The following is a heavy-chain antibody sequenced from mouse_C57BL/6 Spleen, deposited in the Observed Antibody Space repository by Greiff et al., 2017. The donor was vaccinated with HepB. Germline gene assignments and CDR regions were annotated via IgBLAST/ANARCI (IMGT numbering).Heavy chain of an antibody. CDR2: ILPGSGST. J-gene: IGHJ1*03. Sequence: QVRLQQSGAELMKPGASVKPSCKATGYTFTGYWIEWVKQRPGHGLEWIGEILPGSGSTNYNEKFKGKATFTADTSSNTAYMQLSSLTTEDSAIYYCARGGAYSNYEYFDVWGTGTTVTVSS. CDR3: ARGGAYSNYEYFDV. CDR1: GYTFTGYW. D-gene: IGHD2-5*01. V-gene: IGHV1-9*01.